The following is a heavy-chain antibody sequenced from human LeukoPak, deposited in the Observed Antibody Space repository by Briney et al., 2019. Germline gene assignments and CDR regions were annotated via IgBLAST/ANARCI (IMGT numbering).Heavy chain of an antibody. V-gene: IGHV3-48*03. J-gene: IGHJ4*02. CDR2: ISSGGNTI. CDR3: AKHTYYYESSGTTALFDY. D-gene: IGHD3-22*01. CDR1: GFTFSSYE. Sequence: PGGSLRLSCAASGFTFSSYEMNWVRQAPGKGLEWVSYISSGGNTIYYADSVKGRFTISRDNSKNTLYLRMNSLRAEDTAVYYCAKHTYYYESSGTTALFDYWGQGTLVTVSS.